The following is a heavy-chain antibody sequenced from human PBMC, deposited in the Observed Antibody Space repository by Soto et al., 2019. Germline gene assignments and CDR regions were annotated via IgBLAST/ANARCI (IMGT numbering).Heavy chain of an antibody. Sequence: EVQLVETGGALIQPGGSLRLSCAASGFAVSNHYMNWVRQAPGKELEWVSIIRTTGSTYYADSVKGRFTISRDNSKNTVSLEMNSLRVEDTAVYYCARNSMMDVWGQGTTVIVAS. CDR1: GFAVSNHY. J-gene: IGHJ6*02. V-gene: IGHV3-53*02. CDR3: ARNSMMDV. CDR2: IRTTGST.